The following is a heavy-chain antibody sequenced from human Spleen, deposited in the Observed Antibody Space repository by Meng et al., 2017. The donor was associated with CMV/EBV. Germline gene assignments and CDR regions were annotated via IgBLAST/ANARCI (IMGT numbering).Heavy chain of an antibody. V-gene: IGHV3-23*01. D-gene: IGHD3-10*01. Sequence: GESLKISCAASGFTFSSYWFHWVRQTPGKGLEWVSVISGSGGTTYYADSVKGRFTVSRDNSKNTLYLQMSSLRAEDTAVYYCAKDRGGSGTYYKSAFDYWGQGTLVTVSS. CDR2: ISGSGGTT. CDR3: AKDRGGSGTYYKSAFDY. J-gene: IGHJ4*02. CDR1: GFTFSSYW.